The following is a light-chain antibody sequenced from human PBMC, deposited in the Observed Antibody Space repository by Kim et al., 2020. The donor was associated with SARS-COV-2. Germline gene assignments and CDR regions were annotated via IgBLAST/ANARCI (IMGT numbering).Light chain of an antibody. CDR2: DAS. J-gene: IGKJ4*01. V-gene: IGKV1-33*01. CDR3: QQYAYLIT. CDR1: QDINTY. Sequence: DIQMTQSPSSLSASVGDRVTITCQASQDINTYLNWYQQKPGKAPKLLIYDASNLETGVPSRFSGSGSGTDFTLTISSLQPEDFATYYCQQYAYLITFGGGTKLEI.